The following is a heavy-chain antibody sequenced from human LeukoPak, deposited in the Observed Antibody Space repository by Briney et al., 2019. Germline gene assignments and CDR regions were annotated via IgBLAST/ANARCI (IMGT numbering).Heavy chain of an antibody. Sequence: GASVKVSCKASGYTFTGYYMHWVRQAPGQGLEWMGWINPNSGGTNYAQKFQGWVTMTRDTSISTAYMELSRLRSDDTAVYYCARALPTGVGCTNGVCYPFYYYYYMDVWGKGTTVTVSS. CDR3: ARALPTGVGCTNGVCYPFYYYYYMDV. J-gene: IGHJ6*03. D-gene: IGHD2-8*01. CDR1: GYTFTGYY. V-gene: IGHV1-2*04. CDR2: INPNSGGT.